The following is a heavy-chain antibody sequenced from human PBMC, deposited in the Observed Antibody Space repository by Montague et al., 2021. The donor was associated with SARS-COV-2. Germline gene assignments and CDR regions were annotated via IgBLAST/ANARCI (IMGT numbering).Heavy chain of an antibody. D-gene: IGHD3-22*01. CDR2: IYVGGSST. V-gene: IGHV3-23*03. J-gene: IGHJ4*02. Sequence: SLRLSCAASGFTFSSYVMSWVRQAPGKGLEWVSVIYVGGSSTYYADFVKGRFTISRDNSKNTLYLQMNSLRAEDTAVYYCAKGAGRYYDSSGYYGYWGQGTLVTVSS. CDR1: GFTFSSYV. CDR3: AKGAGRYYDSSGYYGY.